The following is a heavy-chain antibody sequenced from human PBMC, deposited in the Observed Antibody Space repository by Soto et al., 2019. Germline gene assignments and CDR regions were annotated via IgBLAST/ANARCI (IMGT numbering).Heavy chain of an antibody. CDR3: AKNLWPGSYYNPVYYYYMDV. D-gene: IGHD3-10*01. CDR2: MNPNSGNT. J-gene: IGHJ6*03. CDR1: GYTFTSYD. Sequence: ASVKVSCKASGYTFTSYDINWVRQATGQGLEWMGWMNPNSGNTGYAQKFQGRVTMTRNTSISTAYMELSSLRSEDTAVYYCAKNLWPGSYYNPVYYYYMDVWGKGTTVTVSS. V-gene: IGHV1-8*01.